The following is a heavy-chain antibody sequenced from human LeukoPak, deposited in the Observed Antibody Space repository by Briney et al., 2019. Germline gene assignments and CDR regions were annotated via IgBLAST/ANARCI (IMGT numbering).Heavy chain of an antibody. D-gene: IGHD1-26*01. Sequence: GGSLRLSCAASGFTFDDYAMHWVRQAPGKGLERVSLISGDGGSTYYADSVKGRFTISRDNSKNSLYLQMNSLRTEDTALYYCAVGSYLFDYWGQGTLVTVSS. CDR3: AVGSYLFDY. V-gene: IGHV3-43*02. CDR2: ISGDGGST. J-gene: IGHJ4*02. CDR1: GFTFDDYA.